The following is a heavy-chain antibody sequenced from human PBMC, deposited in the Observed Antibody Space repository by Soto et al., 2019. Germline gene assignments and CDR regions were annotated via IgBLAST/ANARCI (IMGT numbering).Heavy chain of an antibody. CDR3: ARDLRVAARGNWFDP. CDR2: INHSGST. D-gene: IGHD6-6*01. Sequence: SETLSLTCAVYGGSFSGYYWSWIRQPPGKGLEWIGEINHSGSTNYNPSLKSRVTISVDTSKNQFSLKLSSVTAADTAVYYCARDLRVAARGNWFDPWGQGTLVTVSS. J-gene: IGHJ5*02. V-gene: IGHV4-34*01. CDR1: GGSFSGYY.